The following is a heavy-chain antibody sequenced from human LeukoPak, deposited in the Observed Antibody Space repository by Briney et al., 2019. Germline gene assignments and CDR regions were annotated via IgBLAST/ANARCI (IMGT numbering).Heavy chain of an antibody. D-gene: IGHD2-2*01. V-gene: IGHV1-2*02. CDR2: INPNSGGT. CDR3: ARVPLLTSYCSSTRCYNNWFDP. Sequence: GASVTVSCKASGYTFTGYYMHWVRQAPGQGLEWMGWINPNSGGTNYAQKFQGRVTMTRDTSISTAYMELSRLRSDDTAVYYCARVPLLTSYCSSTRCYNNWFDPWGQGTLVTVSS. CDR1: GYTFTGYY. J-gene: IGHJ5*02.